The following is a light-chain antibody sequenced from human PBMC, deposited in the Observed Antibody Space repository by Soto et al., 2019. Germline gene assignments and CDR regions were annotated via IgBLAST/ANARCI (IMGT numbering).Light chain of an antibody. V-gene: IGLV2-8*01. CDR2: EVS. J-gene: IGLJ1*01. CDR1: SSDVRFSDY. Sequence: QSVLTQPLSASGSPGQPVTVSCPGTSSDVRFSDYVSWYQQHPVKAPKLIIYEVSKRPSGVPDRFSGSKSGNSASLTVSGLQAEDGADYYCSSYVGNNNHHAFGTGTKGTVL. CDR3: SSYVGNNNHHA.